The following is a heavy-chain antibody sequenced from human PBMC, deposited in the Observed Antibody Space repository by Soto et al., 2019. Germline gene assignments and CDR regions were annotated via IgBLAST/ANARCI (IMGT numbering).Heavy chain of an antibody. CDR1: GFTFSSYG. Sequence: SLRLSCAASGFTFSSYGMHWVRQAPGKGLEWVAVIWYDGSNKYYADSVKGRFTISRDNSKNTLYLQMNSLRAEDTAVYYCARDALSYYDFWSGYNYWGQGTLVTVSS. CDR2: IWYDGSNK. J-gene: IGHJ4*02. D-gene: IGHD3-3*01. V-gene: IGHV3-33*01. CDR3: ARDALSYYDFWSGYNY.